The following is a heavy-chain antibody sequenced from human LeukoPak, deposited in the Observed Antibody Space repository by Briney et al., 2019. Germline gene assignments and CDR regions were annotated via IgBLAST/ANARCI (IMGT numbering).Heavy chain of an antibody. CDR2: ISYDGSNK. CDR1: GFTFSSYG. CDR3: AKLGYSYGYGDAFDI. J-gene: IGHJ3*02. V-gene: IGHV3-30*18. Sequence: GGSLRLSCAASGFTFSSYGMHWVRQAPGKGLEWVAVISYDGSNKYYADSVKGRFTISRDNSKNTLYLQMNSLRAEDTAVYYCAKLGYSYGYGDAFDIWGQGTMVTVSS. D-gene: IGHD5-18*01.